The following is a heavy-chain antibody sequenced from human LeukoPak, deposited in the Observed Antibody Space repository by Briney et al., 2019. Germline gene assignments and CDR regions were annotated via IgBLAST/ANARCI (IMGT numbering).Heavy chain of an antibody. V-gene: IGHV1-69*04. CDR1: GGTFSSYA. CDR3: ARDWGYYDSSGYYYYYGMDV. J-gene: IGHJ6*02. Sequence: GASVKVSCKASGGTFSSYAISWVRQAPGQGLEWMGRIIPILGIANYAQKFQGRVTITADKSTSTAYMELSSLRSEDTAVYYCARDWGYYDSSGYYYYYGMDVWGQGTTVTVSS. CDR2: IIPILGIA. D-gene: IGHD3-22*01.